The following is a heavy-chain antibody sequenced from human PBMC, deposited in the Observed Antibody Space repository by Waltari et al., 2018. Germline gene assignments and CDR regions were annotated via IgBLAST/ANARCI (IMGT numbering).Heavy chain of an antibody. J-gene: IGHJ4*02. D-gene: IGHD6-6*01. CDR1: GFPFSSYW. CDR3: ARESSSTFDS. Sequence: EVQLVESGGGLVHPGGSLRVSCAASGFPFSSYWMHWVRQAPGKGLVWVSHINSAGTTTTYADSVKGRFTISRDNAKNTLYLQMNSLRAEDTAVHYCARESSSTFDSWGQGTLVTVSS. CDR2: INSAGTTT. V-gene: IGHV3-74*01.